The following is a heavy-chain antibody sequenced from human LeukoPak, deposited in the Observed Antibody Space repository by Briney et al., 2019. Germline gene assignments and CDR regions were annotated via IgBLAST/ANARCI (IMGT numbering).Heavy chain of an antibody. CDR1: GGSISSGGYY. Sequence: PSETLSLTCTVSGGSISSGGYYWSWIRQHPGKGLEWIGYIYYSGSTYYNSSLKSRVTISADTSKNQFSLKLSSVTAADTAVYYCARETPHYDFWSGYYTGHFDYWGQGTLVTVSS. J-gene: IGHJ4*02. V-gene: IGHV4-31*03. CDR2: IYYSGST. D-gene: IGHD3-3*01. CDR3: ARETPHYDFWSGYYTGHFDY.